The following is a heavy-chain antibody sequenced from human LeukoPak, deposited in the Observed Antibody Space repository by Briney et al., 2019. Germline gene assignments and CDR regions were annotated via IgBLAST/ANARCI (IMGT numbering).Heavy chain of an antibody. CDR3: AREFCSSTSCYFDY. V-gene: IGHV3-7*01. D-gene: IGHD2-2*01. Sequence: GGPLRLSCVVSGFTFSNYWMSWVRQAPGKGLEWVANIKQDGSEKYYVDSVKGRFTISRDNAKNSLYLQMNSLRAEDTAVYYCAREFCSSTSCYFDYWGQGTLVTVSS. CDR1: GFTFSNYW. CDR2: IKQDGSEK. J-gene: IGHJ4*02.